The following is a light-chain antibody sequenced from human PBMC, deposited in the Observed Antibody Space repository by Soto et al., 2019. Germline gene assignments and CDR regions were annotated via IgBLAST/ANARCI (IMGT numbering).Light chain of an antibody. J-gene: IGLJ2*01. CDR1: SGSSNYK. CDR2: VGTGGIVG. Sequence: QPVLTQPPSASASLGASVTLTCTLSSGSSNYKVDWYQQRPGKGPRFVMRVGTGGIVGSKGDGIPDRFSVLGSGLNRYLTIKNIQEEDESDYHCGADHGSGSNPMWVFGGGTKVTVL. CDR3: GADHGSGSNPMWV. V-gene: IGLV9-49*01.